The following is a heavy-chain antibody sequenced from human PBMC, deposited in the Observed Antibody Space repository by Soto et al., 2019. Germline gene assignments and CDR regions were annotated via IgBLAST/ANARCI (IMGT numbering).Heavy chain of an antibody. CDR1: GFLFSDYY. J-gene: IGHJ6*02. Sequence: QVQLVESGGGLVKPGGSLRLSCAASGFLFSDYYMSWMRKAPGKGLEWLSCISSSGSVIHYADSVKGRFTISRDNAKNSMYLQMNSLRAEDTAVYYCARDEGVRLLDRGMDVWGQGTTVTVSS. CDR2: ISSSGSVI. CDR3: ARDEGVRLLDRGMDV. V-gene: IGHV3-11*01. D-gene: IGHD3-22*01.